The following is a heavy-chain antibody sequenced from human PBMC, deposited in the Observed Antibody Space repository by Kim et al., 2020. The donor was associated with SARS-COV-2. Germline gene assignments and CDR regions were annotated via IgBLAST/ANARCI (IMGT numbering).Heavy chain of an antibody. J-gene: IGHJ6*02. D-gene: IGHD6-19*01. V-gene: IGHV3-33*01. Sequence: GGSLRLSCAASGFTFSSYGMHWVRQAPGKGLEWVAVIWYDGSNKYYADSVKGRFTISRDNSKNTLYLQMNSLRAEDTAVYDCARDQVSGWYDYYYYGMDVWGQGTTVTVSS. CDR2: IWYDGSNK. CDR1: GFTFSSYG. CDR3: ARDQVSGWYDYYYYGMDV.